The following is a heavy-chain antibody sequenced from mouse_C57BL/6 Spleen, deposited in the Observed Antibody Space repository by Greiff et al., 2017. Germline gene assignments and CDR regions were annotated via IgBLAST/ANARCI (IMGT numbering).Heavy chain of an antibody. J-gene: IGHJ1*03. Sequence: QVQLQQSGAELVRPGTSVKVSCKASGYAFTNYLIEWVKQRPGQGLEWIGVINPGSGGTNYNEKFKGKETLTADKSSSTAYMQLSSLTSEDSAVSFCGRGVDGYYLYVDVWGTGTTVPVS. CDR2: INPGSGGT. CDR3: GRGVDGYYLYVDV. D-gene: IGHD2-3*01. CDR1: GYAFTNYL. V-gene: IGHV1-54*01.